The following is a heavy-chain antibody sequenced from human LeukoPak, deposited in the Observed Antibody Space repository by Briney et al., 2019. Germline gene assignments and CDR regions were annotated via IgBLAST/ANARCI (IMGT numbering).Heavy chain of an antibody. V-gene: IGHV3-9*01. CDR3: AGSRGHPRYYFDY. Sequence: GRSLRLSCAASGFTFDDYAMHWVRQAPGKGLEWVSGISWNSGSIGYADSVKGRFTISRDNSKNTLYLQMNSLRAEDTAVYYCAGSRGHPRYYFDYWGQGTLVTVSS. CDR1: GFTFDDYA. CDR2: ISWNSGSI. J-gene: IGHJ4*02.